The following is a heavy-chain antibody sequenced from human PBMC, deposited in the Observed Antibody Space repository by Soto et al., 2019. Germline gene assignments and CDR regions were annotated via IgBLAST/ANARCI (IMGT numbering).Heavy chain of an antibody. CDR1: GFTFSSYA. CDR2: ISYDGSNK. Sequence: QVQLVESGGGVVQPGRSLRLSCAASGFTFSSYAMHWVRQAPGKGLKWVAVISYDGSNKYYADSVKGRFTISRDNSKNTLYLQMNSLRAEDTAVYYCARDESGYYWIYYYYYGMDVWGQGTTVTVSS. V-gene: IGHV3-30-3*01. CDR3: ARDESGYYWIYYYYYGMDV. J-gene: IGHJ6*02. D-gene: IGHD3-22*01.